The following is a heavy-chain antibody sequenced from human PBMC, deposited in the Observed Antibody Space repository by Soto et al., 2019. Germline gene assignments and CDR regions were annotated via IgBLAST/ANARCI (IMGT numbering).Heavy chain of an antibody. CDR2: ITSDSSTR. Sequence: GGSLRLSCAVSGFTFSSFGMNWVRQAPGKGLEWISYITSDSSTRHYADFVKGRFTISRDNAKNSLYLQMNSLRDEDTAVYFCARDPDGIIDFVYWGQGTQVTVSS. J-gene: IGHJ4*02. V-gene: IGHV3-48*02. CDR3: ARDPDGIIDFVY. D-gene: IGHD3-3*02. CDR1: GFTFSSFG.